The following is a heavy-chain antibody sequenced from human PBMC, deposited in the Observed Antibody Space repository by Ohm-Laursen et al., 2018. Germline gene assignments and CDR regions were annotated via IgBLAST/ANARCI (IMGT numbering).Heavy chain of an antibody. Sequence: SDTLSLTWTVSADSINDYYWNWIRQPAGKGLEWIGRIYTNGNANYNPSLKSRVTMSVDTSKNHFSLKLSSVTAADTAVYYCARGMGRLTSMVDTSYDCWGQGTLVTVSS. D-gene: IGHD3-10*01. CDR1: ADSINDYY. CDR3: ARGMGRLTSMVDTSYDC. V-gene: IGHV4-4*07. J-gene: IGHJ4*02. CDR2: IYTNGNA.